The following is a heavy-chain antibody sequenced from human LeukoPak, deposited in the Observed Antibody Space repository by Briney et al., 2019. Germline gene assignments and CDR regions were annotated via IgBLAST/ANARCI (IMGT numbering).Heavy chain of an antibody. CDR3: ARAGGSIAARLDY. D-gene: IGHD6-6*01. CDR1: GGSISSYY. J-gene: IGHJ4*02. V-gene: IGHV4-59*01. CDR2: IYYSGST. Sequence: SETLSLTCTVSGGSISSYYWSWLRQPPGKGLEWVGYIYYSGSTNYNPSLKSRVTISVDTSKNQFSLKLSSVTAADTAVYYCARAGGSIAARLDYWGQGTLVTVSS.